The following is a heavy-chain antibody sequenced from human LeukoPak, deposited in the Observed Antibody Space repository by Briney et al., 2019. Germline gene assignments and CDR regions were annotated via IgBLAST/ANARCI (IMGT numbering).Heavy chain of an antibody. J-gene: IGHJ6*02. Sequence: SETLSLTCAVYGGSFSGYYWSLIRQPPGKGLEWIGEMNHSGSTNYNPSLKSRVTISVDTSKNQFSLKLSSVTAADTAVYYCARCEYYYAMDVWGQRTTVTVSS. CDR3: ARCEYYYAMDV. CDR1: GGSFSGYY. V-gene: IGHV4-34*01. CDR2: MNHSGST.